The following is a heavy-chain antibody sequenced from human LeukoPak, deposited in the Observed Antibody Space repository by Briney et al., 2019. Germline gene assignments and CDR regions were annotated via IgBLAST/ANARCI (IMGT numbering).Heavy chain of an antibody. V-gene: IGHV4-59*11. Sequence: SETLSLTCTVSGGSISGHYWTWIRLPPGKGPELLGHIFSTGATHYNPSLRGRVTLSIDTSKNQFSLTLTSVNVEDTAVYYCARFSTRFGSGCTEASCYVHYWGQGTQVTVS. CDR2: IFSTGAT. CDR3: ARFSTRFGSGCTEASCYVHY. CDR1: GGSISGHY. D-gene: IGHD2-2*01. J-gene: IGHJ4*02.